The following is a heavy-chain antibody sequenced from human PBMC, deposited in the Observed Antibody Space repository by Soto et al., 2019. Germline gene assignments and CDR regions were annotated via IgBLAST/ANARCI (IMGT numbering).Heavy chain of an antibody. Sequence: QITLKESGPTLVKPTQTLTLTCTFSGLSLSTSGVAVGWIRQPPGKALEWLALIYWDDDDHHSPSQKSRLTNNKDTPKYQAVLTITNMDPVDTATYYCAHRLTYDYRTRDGFDIWGQGTMVTVSS. CDR1: GLSLSTSGVA. V-gene: IGHV2-5*02. CDR2: IYWDDDD. D-gene: IGHD4-4*01. J-gene: IGHJ3*02. CDR3: AHRLTYDYRTRDGFDI.